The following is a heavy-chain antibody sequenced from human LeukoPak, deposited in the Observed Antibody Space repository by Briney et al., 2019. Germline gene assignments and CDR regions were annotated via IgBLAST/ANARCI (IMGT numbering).Heavy chain of an antibody. CDR2: INPNSGGT. CDR3: ARDRYYDILTGYYSL. D-gene: IGHD3-9*01. Sequence: GASVKVSCKASGYTFTGYYMHWVRQAPGQGLKWMGRINPNSGGTNYAQKFQGRVTMTRDTSISTAYMELSRLRSDDTAVYYCARDRYYDILTGYYSLWGQGTLVTVSS. V-gene: IGHV1-2*02. CDR1: GYTFTGYY. J-gene: IGHJ4*02.